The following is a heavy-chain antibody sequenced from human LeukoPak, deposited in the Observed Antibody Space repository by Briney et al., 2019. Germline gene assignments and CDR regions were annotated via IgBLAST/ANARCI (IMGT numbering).Heavy chain of an antibody. CDR3: AGENRKQGDRGVFDI. J-gene: IGHJ3*02. CDR1: GGSISSGGYY. Sequence: SETLSLTCTVSGGSISSGGYYWSWIRQHPGKGLEWIGYIYYSGSTYYNPSLKSRVTISVDTSKNQFSLKLGSVTAADTAVYYCAGENRKQGDRGVFDIGAQGKMVTVSS. CDR2: IYYSGST. D-gene: IGHD1-14*01. V-gene: IGHV4-31*03.